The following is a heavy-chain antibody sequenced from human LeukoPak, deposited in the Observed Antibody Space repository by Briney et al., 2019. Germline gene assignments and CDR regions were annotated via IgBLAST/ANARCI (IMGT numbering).Heavy chain of an antibody. CDR1: GFTFNNFG. J-gene: IGHJ4*02. CDR3: ARRGPQLYDY. Sequence: EASVKVSCKVSGFTFNNFGVTWLRQAPGKGLEWVGWISEYNGKTDYAQKFQGRVTLTTDTSTSTAYMELRSLRSDDTAVYYCARRGPQLYDYWGQGTLVTVSP. D-gene: IGHD1-1*01. CDR2: ISEYNGKT. V-gene: IGHV1-18*01.